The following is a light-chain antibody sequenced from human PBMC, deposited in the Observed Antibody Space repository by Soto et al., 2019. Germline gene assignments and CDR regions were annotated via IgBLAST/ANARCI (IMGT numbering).Light chain of an antibody. J-gene: IGKJ4*01. CDR2: DAS. Sequence: EIVMTQSPATLSVSPGERATLSCRASQSVSSNLAWYQQKPGQTPRLLIYDASSRATGIPARFSGSGSGTDFTLTITNLQPEDFATYYCQQGNSFPLTFGGGTKVEIK. V-gene: IGKV3-15*01. CDR1: QSVSSN. CDR3: QQGNSFPLT.